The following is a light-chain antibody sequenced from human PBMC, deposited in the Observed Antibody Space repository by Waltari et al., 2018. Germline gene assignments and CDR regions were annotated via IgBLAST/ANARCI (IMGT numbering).Light chain of an antibody. J-gene: IGKJ2*01. CDR1: QSLLYSSNNKDY. CDR2: WAS. CDR3: QQYYSVPYT. V-gene: IGKV4-1*01. Sequence: DIVMTQSPDSLALSLGERATINFYSSQSLLYSSNNKDYLAWFQQKPGQPPKLLISWASTRESGVPDRFSGSGSGTDFTLTISSLQAEDVALYFCQQYYSVPYTFGQGTKLEIK.